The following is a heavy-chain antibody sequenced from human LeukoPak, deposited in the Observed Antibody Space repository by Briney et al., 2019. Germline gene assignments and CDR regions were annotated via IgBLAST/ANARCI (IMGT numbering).Heavy chain of an antibody. Sequence: PSETLSLTCTVSGGSISSYYWSWIRQPAGKGLEWIGRIYTSGSTNYNPSLKSRVTISVDTSKNQFSLKLSSVTAADTAVYYCARDNTIFGVVTPRPHYYYYYYMDVWGKGTTVTVSS. CDR2: IYTSGST. D-gene: IGHD3-3*01. J-gene: IGHJ6*03. V-gene: IGHV4-4*07. CDR3: ARDNTIFGVVTPRPHYYYYYYMDV. CDR1: GGSISSYY.